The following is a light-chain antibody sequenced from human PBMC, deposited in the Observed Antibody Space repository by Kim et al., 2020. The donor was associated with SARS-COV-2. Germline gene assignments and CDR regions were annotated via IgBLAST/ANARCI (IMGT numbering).Light chain of an antibody. V-gene: IGKV3-11*01. Sequence: EIVLTQSPATLSLSPGERATLSCRASQSVSSSLAWYQQKPGQAPRLLIYDASSRATGIPARFSGSGSGTDFTLTISSLDPEDFAVYYCQQRSSWPSFGGGTKVDIK. J-gene: IGKJ4*01. CDR2: DAS. CDR1: QSVSSS. CDR3: QQRSSWPS.